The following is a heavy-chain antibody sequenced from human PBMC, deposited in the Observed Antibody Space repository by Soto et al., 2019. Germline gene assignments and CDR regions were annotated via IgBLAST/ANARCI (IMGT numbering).Heavy chain of an antibody. Sequence: GGSLRLSCAASGFTVSSNYMSWVRQAPGKGLEWVSFIYSGGSTYYADSMKGRFTIPRDNSKNTLYLQMNSLRAEDTAVYYCARSLLYGDYGYWGQGTLVTVSS. CDR1: GFTVSSNY. CDR3: ARSLLYGDYGY. CDR2: IYSGGST. V-gene: IGHV3-53*01. D-gene: IGHD4-17*01. J-gene: IGHJ4*02.